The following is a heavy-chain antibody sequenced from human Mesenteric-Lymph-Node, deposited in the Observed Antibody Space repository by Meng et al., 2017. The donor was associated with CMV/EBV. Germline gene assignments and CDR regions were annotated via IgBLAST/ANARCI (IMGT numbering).Heavy chain of an antibody. Sequence: GESLKISCAACGFTFSSYDMHWVRQATGKGLEWVSAIGTAGDTYYPGSVKGQFTISRENAKNSLYLQMNSLRAGDTAVYYCARDGERMDVWGQGTTVTVSS. CDR3: ARDGERMDV. CDR1: GFTFSSYD. D-gene: IGHD3-3*01. V-gene: IGHV3-13*03. CDR2: IGTAGDT. J-gene: IGHJ6*02.